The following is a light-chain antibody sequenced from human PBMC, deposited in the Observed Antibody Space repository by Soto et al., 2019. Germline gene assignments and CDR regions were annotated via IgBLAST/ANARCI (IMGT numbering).Light chain of an antibody. CDR2: GVT. CDR3: FSHRRGDSHA. CDR1: SRDVGGYNY. V-gene: IGLV2-14*01. Sequence: QSALTQPASVSGSPGQSITISCTGTSRDVGGYNYVSWYQQYPGKAPKLMIYGVTNRPSGVSNRFSGSKTGNTASLTISGLQAEDEAYYYCFSHRRGDSHAFGTGTKVTVL. J-gene: IGLJ1*01.